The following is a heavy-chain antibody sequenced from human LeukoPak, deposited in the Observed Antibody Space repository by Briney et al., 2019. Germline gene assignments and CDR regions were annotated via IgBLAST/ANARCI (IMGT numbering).Heavy chain of an antibody. J-gene: IGHJ6*04. V-gene: IGHV4-61*08. CDR3: ARAADNYYYYGMDV. D-gene: IGHD2-15*01. CDR2: IYYSGST. CDR1: GGSISSGGYY. Sequence: PSEALSLTCTVSGGSISSGGYYWSWIRQHPGKGLEWIGYIYYSGSTNYNPSLKSRVTISVDTSKNQFSLKLSSVTAADTAVYYCARAADNYYYYGMDVWGKGTTVTVSS.